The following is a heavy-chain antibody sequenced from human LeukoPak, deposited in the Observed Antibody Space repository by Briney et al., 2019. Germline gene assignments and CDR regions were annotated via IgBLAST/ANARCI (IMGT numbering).Heavy chain of an antibody. D-gene: IGHD6-13*01. V-gene: IGHV3-33*07. J-gene: IGHJ6*03. CDR2: IWYDGSHK. CDR1: GFTFSSYG. Sequence: GGSLRLSCAASGFTFSSYGMYWVRQAPGKGLEWVAVIWYDGSHKSYANSVKGRFTISRDNPKNILYLHTNSLRADDTAVYYCARDRGYSSTWSFGKHYYMDVWGKGTTVTVSS. CDR3: ARDRGYSSTWSFGKHYYMDV.